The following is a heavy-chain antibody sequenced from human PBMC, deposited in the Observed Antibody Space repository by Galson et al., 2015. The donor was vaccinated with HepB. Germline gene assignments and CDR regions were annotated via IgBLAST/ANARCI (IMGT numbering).Heavy chain of an antibody. Sequence: QSGAEVKKPGESLRISCKASGYSFTAFWNFWVRQMPGKAMEWMGRTDPSDSYTNSSPSFTGPITISADKSITTAYLQWSSLKASDTAMYYCASRQYYFASGTYYNGSDYWGQGTLVTVSS. CDR3: ASRQYYFASGTYYNGSDY. CDR1: GYSFTAFW. J-gene: IGHJ4*02. V-gene: IGHV5-10-1*01. D-gene: IGHD3-10*01. CDR2: TDPSDSYT.